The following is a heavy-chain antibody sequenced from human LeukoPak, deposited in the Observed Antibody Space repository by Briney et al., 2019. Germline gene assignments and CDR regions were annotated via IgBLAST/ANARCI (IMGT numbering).Heavy chain of an antibody. CDR1: GGSISSSSYY. V-gene: IGHV4-39*07. D-gene: IGHD2-2*01. CDR2: IYYSGSN. CDR3: ARETVVVPAANDAFDI. J-gene: IGHJ3*02. Sequence: SETLSLTCTVSGGSISSSSYYWGWIRQPPGKGLEWIGSIYYSGSNYYNPSLKSRVTISVDTSKNQFSLKLSSVTAADTAVYYCARETVVVPAANDAFDIWGQGTMVTVSS.